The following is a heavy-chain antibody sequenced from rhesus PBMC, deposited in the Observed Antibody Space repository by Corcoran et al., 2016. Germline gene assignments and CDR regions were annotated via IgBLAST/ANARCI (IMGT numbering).Heavy chain of an antibody. D-gene: IGHD3-16*01. CDR2: IDGKSAST. J-gene: IGHJ5-1*01. V-gene: IGHV4-73*01. CDR1: GGSISGYYY. CDR3: ARDSGSYYYRNRFDV. Sequence: QVKLQQWGEGLVKPSATLSLTCAVYGGSISGYYYWTCIRQAPGTGLEWIGNIDGKSASTNYNPSLKNRVTISKDTSKNQFSLKLSSVTAADTAVYYCARDSGSYYYRNRFDVWGPGVLVTVSS.